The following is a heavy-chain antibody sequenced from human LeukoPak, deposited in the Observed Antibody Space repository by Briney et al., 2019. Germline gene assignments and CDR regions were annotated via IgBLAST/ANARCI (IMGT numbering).Heavy chain of an antibody. CDR1: GFTFSSYA. D-gene: IGHD3-9*01. Sequence: GGSLRPSCAASGFTFSSYAMHWVRQAPGKGLEWVAVISYDGSNKYYADSVKGRFTISRDNSKNTLYLQMNSLRAEDTAVYYCAREYYDILTGSYYFDYWGQGTLVTVSS. J-gene: IGHJ4*02. CDR3: AREYYDILTGSYYFDY. CDR2: ISYDGSNK. V-gene: IGHV3-30*04.